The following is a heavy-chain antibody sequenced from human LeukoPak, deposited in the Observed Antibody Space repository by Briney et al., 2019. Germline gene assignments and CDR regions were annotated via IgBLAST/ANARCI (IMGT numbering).Heavy chain of an antibody. CDR3: ARDFCSSTSCHFDY. CDR2: ISYSGRA. J-gene: IGHJ4*02. D-gene: IGHD2-2*01. Sequence: SETLSLTCTVSGGSISSSGYYWTWIRQPPGKGLEWFGYISYSGRATYNPSLKSRVTMSIDTSKNQFSLKLSSVTAADTAVYYCARDFCSSTSCHFDYWGQGTLVTVSS. CDR1: GGSISSSGYY. V-gene: IGHV4-61*08.